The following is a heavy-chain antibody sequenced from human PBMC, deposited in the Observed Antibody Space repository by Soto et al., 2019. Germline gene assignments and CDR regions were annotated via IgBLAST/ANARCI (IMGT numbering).Heavy chain of an antibody. CDR3: AREPGIAVAGRCSDAFDI. CDR2: MNPNSGNT. J-gene: IGHJ3*02. D-gene: IGHD6-19*01. V-gene: IGHV1-8*01. CDR1: GYTFTSYD. Sequence: QVQLVQSGAEVKKPGASVKVSCKASGYTFTSYDINWVRQATGQGLEWMGWMNPNSGNTGYAQKFQGRVTMTRNTSISTAYMELSSLRSEDTAVYYCAREPGIAVAGRCSDAFDIWGQGTMVTVSS.